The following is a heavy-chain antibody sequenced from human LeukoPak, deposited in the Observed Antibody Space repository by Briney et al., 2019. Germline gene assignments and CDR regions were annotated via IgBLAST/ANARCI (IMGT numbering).Heavy chain of an antibody. CDR2: INHSGST. D-gene: IGHD2-15*01. J-gene: IGHJ4*02. CDR1: GGSFSGYY. V-gene: IGHV4-34*01. CDR3: AREGYCSGGSCNQGFDY. Sequence: SETLSLTCAVHGGSFSGYYWSWIRQPPGKGLEWIGEINHSGSTNYNPSLKSRVTISVDTSKNQFSLKLSSVTAADTAVYYCAREGYCSGGSCNQGFDYWGQGTLVTVSS.